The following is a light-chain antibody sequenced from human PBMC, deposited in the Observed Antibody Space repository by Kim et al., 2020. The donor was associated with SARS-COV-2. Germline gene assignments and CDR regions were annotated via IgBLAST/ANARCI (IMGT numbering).Light chain of an antibody. J-gene: IGKJ2*01. CDR1: QDISYR. V-gene: IGKV1-33*01. Sequence: DIQMTQSPSSLSAFAGDRVTITCQASQDISYRLNWYQQKPGKAPKVVIADASNLQSGAPSRFSGSGSGTEFTFSINNLQPEDIATYYCMQYDDLPYTFGRGTKLGI. CDR2: DAS. CDR3: MQYDDLPYT.